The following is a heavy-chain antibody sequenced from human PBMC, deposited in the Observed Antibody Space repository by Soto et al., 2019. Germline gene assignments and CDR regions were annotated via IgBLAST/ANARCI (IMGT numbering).Heavy chain of an antibody. CDR3: ATYCSGGSCPGDAFDY. Sequence: GGSLRLSCPASGFTFSSYSLNWDRPAPGKGLEWVSSISSSSSYIYYADSVKGRFTISRDNAKNSLYLQMNSLRAEDTAVYYCATYCSGGSCPGDAFDYWGQGTLVTVS. CDR1: GFTFSSYS. CDR2: ISSSSSYI. D-gene: IGHD2-15*01. V-gene: IGHV3-21*01. J-gene: IGHJ4*02.